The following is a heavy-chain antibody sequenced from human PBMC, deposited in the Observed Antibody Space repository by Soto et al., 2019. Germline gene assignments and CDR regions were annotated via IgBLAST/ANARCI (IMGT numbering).Heavy chain of an antibody. J-gene: IGHJ5*02. D-gene: IGHD5-12*01. Sequence: SETLSLTCTVSGGSISSYYWSWIRQPPGKGLEWIGYIYYSGSTNYNPSLKSRVTISVDTSKNQFSLKLSSVTAADTAVYYCARVLSGYDVRWFDPWGQGTLVTVSS. CDR3: ARVLSGYDVRWFDP. CDR2: IYYSGST. V-gene: IGHV4-59*01. CDR1: GGSISSYY.